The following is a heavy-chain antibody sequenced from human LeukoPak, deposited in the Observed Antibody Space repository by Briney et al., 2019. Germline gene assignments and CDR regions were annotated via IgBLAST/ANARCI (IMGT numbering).Heavy chain of an antibody. CDR1: GFTSSSYW. Sequence: PGGSLRLSCAASGFTSSSYWMSWVRQAPGKGLECVANIKEDGSDKYYVDSVKGRFSISRDNAKTSLYLQMNSLRAEDTAVYYCAWGAYYSDSSGLAGGAFDIWGQGTMVTVSS. D-gene: IGHD3-22*01. CDR2: IKEDGSDK. V-gene: IGHV3-7*04. J-gene: IGHJ3*02. CDR3: AWGAYYSDSSGLAGGAFDI.